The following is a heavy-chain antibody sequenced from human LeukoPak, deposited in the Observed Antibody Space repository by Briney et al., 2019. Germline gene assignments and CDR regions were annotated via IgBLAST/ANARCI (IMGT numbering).Heavy chain of an antibody. CDR2: IYHSGST. D-gene: IGHD3-10*01. CDR1: GYSISSGYY. CDR3: ARVNYGSGSLVAYYYYYYMDV. Sequence: TSETLSLTCTVSGYSISSGYYWGWIRQPPGKGLEWIGGIYHSGSTYYNPSLKSRVTISVDTSKNQFSLKLSSVTAADTAVYYCARVNYGSGSLVAYYYYYYMDVWGKGTTVTISS. J-gene: IGHJ6*03. V-gene: IGHV4-38-2*02.